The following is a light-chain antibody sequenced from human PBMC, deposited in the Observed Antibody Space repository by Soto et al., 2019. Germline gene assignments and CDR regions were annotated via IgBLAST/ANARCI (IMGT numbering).Light chain of an antibody. CDR2: DVS. CDR1: SNDVGGYDY. Sequence: QSALTQPRSVSGSPGQSVTISCTGTSNDVGGYDYVSWYQQHPGKAPKFMIYDVSKRPSGVPDRFSGSKSGNTASLTISGLQAEDEADYYCCSYAGNSVVFGGGTKLTVL. CDR3: CSYAGNSVV. V-gene: IGLV2-11*01. J-gene: IGLJ2*01.